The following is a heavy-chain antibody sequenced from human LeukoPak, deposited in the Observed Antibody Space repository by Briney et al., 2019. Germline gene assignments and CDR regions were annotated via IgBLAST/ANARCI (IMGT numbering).Heavy chain of an antibody. CDR1: GFPVSGNY. Sequence: PGGSLRLSCAVSGFPVSGNYMNWVRQAPGKGLEWVSLIYSDGGTYYADSVKDRFTISRDNSKNALYLQMNSLRTEDTAVYYCAASIVADFWGQGTLVTVSS. D-gene: IGHD5-12*01. V-gene: IGHV3-66*02. CDR3: AASIVADF. J-gene: IGHJ4*02. CDR2: IYSDGGT.